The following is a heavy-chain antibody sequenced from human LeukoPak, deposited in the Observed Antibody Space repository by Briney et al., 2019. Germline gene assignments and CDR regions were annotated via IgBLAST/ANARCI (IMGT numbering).Heavy chain of an antibody. V-gene: IGHV3-30*04. CDR1: VFTFSSYA. CDR3: ARDEDIVVVPAAPDY. D-gene: IGHD2-2*01. CDR2: ISYGGSNK. Sequence: GGSLRLSCAASVFTFSSYAMHWVRQAPGKGLEWVAVISYGGSNKYYADSVKGRFTISRDNSKNTLYLQMNSLRAEDTAVYYCARDEDIVVVPAAPDYWGQGTLVTVSS. J-gene: IGHJ4*02.